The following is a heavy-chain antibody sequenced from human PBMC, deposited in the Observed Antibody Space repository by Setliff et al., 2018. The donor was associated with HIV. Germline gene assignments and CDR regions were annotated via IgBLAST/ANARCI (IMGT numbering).Heavy chain of an antibody. CDR3: ARGDIIAVPAAIDMDV. CDR2: INTNSGHT. V-gene: IGHV1-18*01. D-gene: IGHD2-2*01. J-gene: IGHJ6*03. CDR1: GYTFTSYG. Sequence: GASVKVSCKASGYTFTSYGITWVRQAPGQGLEWMGWINTNSGHTDYAQKLQGRVTITTDESTSTAYMELSSLRSEDTAVYYCARGDIIAVPAAIDMDVWGKGTTVTVSS.